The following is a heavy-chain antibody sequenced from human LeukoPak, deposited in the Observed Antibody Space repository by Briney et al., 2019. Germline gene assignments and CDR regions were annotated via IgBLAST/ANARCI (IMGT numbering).Heavy chain of an antibody. CDR2: INHSGST. J-gene: IGHJ3*02. D-gene: IGHD2-21*01. CDR3: ARGLVVARHDAFDI. V-gene: IGHV4-34*01. Sequence: PSETLSLTCAVYGGSFSGYYWSWIRQPPGKGLEWIGEINHSGSTNYNPSLESRVTISVDTSKNQFSLKLSSVTAADTAVYYCARGLVVARHDAFDIWGQGTMVTVSS. CDR1: GGSFSGYY.